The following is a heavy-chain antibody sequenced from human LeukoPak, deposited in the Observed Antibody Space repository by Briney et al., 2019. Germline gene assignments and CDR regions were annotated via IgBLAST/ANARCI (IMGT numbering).Heavy chain of an antibody. CDR2: IKQDGSEK. Sequence: GGSLRLSCAASGFTFSIYSMNWVRQAPGKGLEWVANIKQDGSEKYYVDSVKGRFTISRDNAKNSLYLQMNSLRAEDTAVYYCAREARSYGDFDYWGQGTLVTVSS. J-gene: IGHJ4*02. CDR3: AREARSYGDFDY. D-gene: IGHD4-17*01. CDR1: GFTFSIYS. V-gene: IGHV3-7*01.